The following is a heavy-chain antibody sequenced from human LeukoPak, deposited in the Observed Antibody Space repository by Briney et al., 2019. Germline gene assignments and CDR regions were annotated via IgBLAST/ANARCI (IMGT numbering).Heavy chain of an antibody. CDR3: ARDYADYVGYFFFDY. V-gene: IGHV3-23*01. J-gene: IGHJ4*02. CDR1: GFTFNNYA. Sequence: GGSLRLSCAASGFTFNNYAMNWVRQAPGTGLEWVSSISGGGETTYYADSAKGRFTISRDNSQNTLYLQMNSLRAEDTAVYYCARDYADYVGYFFFDYWGQGALVTVSS. CDR2: ISGGGETT. D-gene: IGHD4-17*01.